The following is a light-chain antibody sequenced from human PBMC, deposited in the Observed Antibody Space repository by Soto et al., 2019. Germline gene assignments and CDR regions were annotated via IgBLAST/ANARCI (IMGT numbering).Light chain of an antibody. Sequence: HSVLTQPASVSGSPGQSITISCTGTSSDVGGYNYVSWYQQHPGKAPKLMIYEVSNRPSGVSNRFSGSKSGNTASLTISGLQAEDEADYYCSSYTSSSTPYVVFGGGTKLTVL. CDR3: SSYTSSSTPYVV. V-gene: IGLV2-14*01. CDR1: SSDVGGYNY. J-gene: IGLJ2*01. CDR2: EVS.